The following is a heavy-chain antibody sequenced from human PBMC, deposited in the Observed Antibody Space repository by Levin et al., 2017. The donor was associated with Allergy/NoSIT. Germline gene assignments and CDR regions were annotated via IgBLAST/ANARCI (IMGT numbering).Heavy chain of an antibody. CDR1: GFTFSSYA. CDR2: ISGSGGST. V-gene: IGHV3-23*01. Sequence: GGSLRLSCAASGFTFSSYAMSWVRQAPGKGLEWVSAISGSGGSTYYADSVKGRFTISRDNSKNTLYLQMNSLRAEDTAVYYCAKDPTGSGGSCYSGWGQGTLVTVSS. D-gene: IGHD2-15*01. CDR3: AKDPTGSGGSCYSG. J-gene: IGHJ4*02.